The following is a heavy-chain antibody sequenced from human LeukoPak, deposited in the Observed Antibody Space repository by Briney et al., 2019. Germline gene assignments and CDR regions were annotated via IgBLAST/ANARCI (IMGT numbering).Heavy chain of an antibody. D-gene: IGHD3-22*01. CDR1: GFTFSSYS. Sequence: PGGSLRLSCAASGFTFSSYSMNWVRQAPGKGLEWVSYISSSSSTICYADSVKGRFTISRDNAKNSLYLQMNSLRAEDTAVYYCARGPTRSNYYDSSGYLYYWGQGTLVTVSS. CDR2: ISSSSSTI. V-gene: IGHV3-48*01. J-gene: IGHJ4*02. CDR3: ARGPTRSNYYDSSGYLYY.